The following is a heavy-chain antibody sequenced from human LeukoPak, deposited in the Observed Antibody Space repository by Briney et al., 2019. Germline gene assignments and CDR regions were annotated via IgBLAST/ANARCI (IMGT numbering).Heavy chain of an antibody. V-gene: IGHV3-21*01. CDR1: GFTFSSSG. J-gene: IGHJ4*02. D-gene: IGHD3-3*02. Sequence: GGSLRLSCAASGFTFSSSGMSWVRQAPGKGLEWVSGVTTRDSRMYYADSARGRFTLSRDNAKNALYLHMSSLTAEDTAVYSCARVPSIARFHFFASGARGPLVTVPS. CDR3: ARVPSIARFHFFAS. CDR2: VTTRDSRM.